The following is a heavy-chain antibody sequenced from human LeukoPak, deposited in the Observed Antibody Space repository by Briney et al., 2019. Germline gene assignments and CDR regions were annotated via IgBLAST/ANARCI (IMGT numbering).Heavy chain of an antibody. D-gene: IGHD2-15*01. CDR1: GYTFTSYG. J-gene: IGHJ4*02. CDR3: ARDRAPFMYCSGGSCYWAPLDY. CDR2: ISAHNGNT. Sequence: ASVKVSCKASGYTFTSYGISWVRQAPGQGLEWMGRISAHNGNTNYAQKLQGRVTMTTDTSTSTAYMELRSLRSDDTAVYYCARDRAPFMYCSGGSCYWAPLDYWGQGTLVTVSS. V-gene: IGHV1-18*01.